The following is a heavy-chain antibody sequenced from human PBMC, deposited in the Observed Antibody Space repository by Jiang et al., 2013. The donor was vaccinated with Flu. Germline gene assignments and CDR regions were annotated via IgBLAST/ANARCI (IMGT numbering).Heavy chain of an antibody. CDR2: IDWDDDK. J-gene: IGHJ6*04. CDR3: ARILWFGELSHYYGMDV. Sequence: TFSGFSLSTSGMCVSWIRQPPGKALEWLARIDWDDDKYYSTSLKTRLTISKDTSKNQVVLTMTNMDPVDTATYYCARILWFGELSHYYGMDVWGKGTTVTVSS. CDR1: GFSLSTSGMC. D-gene: IGHD3-10*01. V-gene: IGHV2-70*11.